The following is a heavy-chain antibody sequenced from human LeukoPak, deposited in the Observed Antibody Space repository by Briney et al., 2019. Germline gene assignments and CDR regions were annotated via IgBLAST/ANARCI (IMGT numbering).Heavy chain of an antibody. Sequence: ASVKVSCKASGYTFTSYGISWVRQAPGQGLEWMGWISAYNGNTNYAQKLQGRVTMTTDTSTSTAYMELRSLRSDDTAVYYCARGGSYDSSGYRNAFDIWGQGTMVTVSS. D-gene: IGHD3-22*01. CDR3: ARGGSYDSSGYRNAFDI. CDR2: ISAYNGNT. V-gene: IGHV1-18*01. CDR1: GYTFTSYG. J-gene: IGHJ3*02.